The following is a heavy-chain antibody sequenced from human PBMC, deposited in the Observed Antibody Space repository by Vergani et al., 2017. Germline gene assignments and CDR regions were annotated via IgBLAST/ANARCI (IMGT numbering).Heavy chain of an antibody. J-gene: IGHJ4*02. V-gene: IGHV3-30*18. D-gene: IGHD3-22*01. Sequence: QVQLVESGGGVVQPGRSLRLSCAASGFTFSSYGMHWVRQAPGKGLEWVAVISYDGSNKYYADSVKGRFTISRDNSKNTRYLQMNSLRAEDTAVYYCAKGGYYYDSSGYDWGQGTLVTVSS. CDR2: ISYDGSNK. CDR1: GFTFSSYG. CDR3: AKGGYYYDSSGYD.